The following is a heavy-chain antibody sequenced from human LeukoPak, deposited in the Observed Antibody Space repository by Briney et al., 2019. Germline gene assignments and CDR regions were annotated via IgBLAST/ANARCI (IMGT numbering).Heavy chain of an antibody. V-gene: IGHV3-23*01. CDR1: GFTFSSYA. Sequence: PGGSLRLSCAASGFTFSSYAMSWVRQAPGKGLEWVSAISGSGGSTYYADSVKGRFTISRDNSKNTLYLQMNSLRAEDTAVYSCAKDTYYYDSSGSFDYWGQGTLVTVSS. D-gene: IGHD3-22*01. CDR2: ISGSGGST. J-gene: IGHJ4*02. CDR3: AKDTYYYDSSGSFDY.